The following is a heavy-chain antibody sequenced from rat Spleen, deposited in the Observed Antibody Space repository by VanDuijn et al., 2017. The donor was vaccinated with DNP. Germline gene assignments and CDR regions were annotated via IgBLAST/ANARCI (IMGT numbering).Heavy chain of an antibody. CDR1: GFTFNKYW. CDR3: ATDPNNQPYWYFDF. J-gene: IGHJ1*01. V-gene: IGHV5-31*01. Sequence: EVQLVESGGGLVQPGGSLKLSCVASGFTFNKYWMTWIRQVPGKGLEWVASIKTDGGGSAYYGDSVKGRFTISRDNAKSTLYLQMDSLRSEDTATYYCATDPNNQPYWYFDFWGPGTMVTVSS. D-gene: IGHD1-10*01. CDR2: IKTDGGGSA.